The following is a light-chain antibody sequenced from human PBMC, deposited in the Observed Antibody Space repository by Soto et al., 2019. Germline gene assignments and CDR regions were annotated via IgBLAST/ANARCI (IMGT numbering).Light chain of an antibody. CDR1: SSDIGDYNY. Sequence: QSALTQPASVSGSPGQSITISCTGTSSDIGDYNYVSWYQQHPGKAPKLMIYEVNNRPSGVSNRFSGSKSGNTASLTSSGLQAEDEADYYCSSYKRGNMLVFGGGTKLTVL. V-gene: IGLV2-14*01. J-gene: IGLJ2*01. CDR3: SSYKRGNMLV. CDR2: EVN.